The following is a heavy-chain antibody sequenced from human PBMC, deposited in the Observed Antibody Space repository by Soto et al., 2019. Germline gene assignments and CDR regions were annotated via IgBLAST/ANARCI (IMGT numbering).Heavy chain of an antibody. D-gene: IGHD3-22*01. J-gene: IGHJ3*02. Sequence: GGSLRLSCAASGFTFSNAWMSWVRQAPGKGLEWVGRIKSKTDGGTTDYAAPVKGRFTISRDDSKNTLYLQMNSLKTEDTAVYYCTTAYYDSSGYDAFDIWGQGTMVTVSS. CDR1: GFTFSNAW. CDR3: TTAYYDSSGYDAFDI. V-gene: IGHV3-15*01. CDR2: IKSKTDGGTT.